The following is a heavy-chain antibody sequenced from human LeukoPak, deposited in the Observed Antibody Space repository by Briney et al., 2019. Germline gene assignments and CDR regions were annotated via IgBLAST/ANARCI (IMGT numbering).Heavy chain of an antibody. CDR1: GFTFSSYN. Sequence: GGSLRLSCAASGFTFSSYNMNWVRQAPGKGLEWVSSISSSSSYIYYADSVRGRFTISRDNAKNSLYLQINSLRAEDTAVYYCARGKEFDYWGQGTLVTVSS. CDR3: ARGKEFDY. J-gene: IGHJ4*02. D-gene: IGHD3-10*01. V-gene: IGHV3-21*01. CDR2: ISSSSSYI.